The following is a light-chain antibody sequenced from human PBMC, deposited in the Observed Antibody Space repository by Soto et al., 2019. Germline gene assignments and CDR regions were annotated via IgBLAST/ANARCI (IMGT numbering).Light chain of an antibody. CDR1: SSDVGGYNY. V-gene: IGLV2-14*01. J-gene: IGLJ2*01. CDR3: SSYTSSNTLL. CDR2: EVS. Sequence: QSALTQPASVSGSPGQSITISCTGTSSDVGGYNYVSWYQRHPGKAPKLMIYEVSNRPSGVSNRFSGSKSGNTASLTISGLQAEDEADYYCSSYTSSNTLLFGGGTKLTVL.